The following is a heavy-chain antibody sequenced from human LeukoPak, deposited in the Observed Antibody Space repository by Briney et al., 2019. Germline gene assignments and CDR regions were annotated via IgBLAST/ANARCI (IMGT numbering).Heavy chain of an antibody. Sequence: GASVKVSCKASGYTFTSYGISWVRQAPGQGLEWMGWISAYNGNTSYAQKLQGRVTMTTDTSTSTAYMELRSLRSDDTAVYYCARNLQYPGIVAAGTTFDYWGQGTPVTVSS. D-gene: IGHD6-13*01. V-gene: IGHV1-18*01. J-gene: IGHJ4*02. CDR2: ISAYNGNT. CDR3: ARNLQYPGIVAAGTTFDY. CDR1: GYTFTSYG.